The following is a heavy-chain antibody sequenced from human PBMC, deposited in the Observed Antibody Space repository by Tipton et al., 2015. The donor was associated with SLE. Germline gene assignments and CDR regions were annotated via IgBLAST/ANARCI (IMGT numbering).Heavy chain of an antibody. V-gene: IGHV3-64*02. CDR3: AKVPDDQLYYFDY. Sequence: SLRLSCAASGFTFSSYAMHWVRQAPGKGLEYVSAISSNGGSTYYADSVKGRFTISRDNSKNTLYLQMNSLRAEDTAVYYCAKVPDDQLYYFDYWGQGTLVTVSS. CDR2: ISSNGGST. D-gene: IGHD2-2*01. J-gene: IGHJ4*02. CDR1: GFTFSSYA.